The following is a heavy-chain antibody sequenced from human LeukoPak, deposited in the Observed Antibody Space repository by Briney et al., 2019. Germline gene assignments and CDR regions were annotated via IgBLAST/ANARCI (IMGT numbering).Heavy chain of an antibody. Sequence: GGSLRLSCEASGFTFSSYAMSWVRQAPGKGLEWVSGSTGSGGSSYYADSVKGRSTISRDNSKNTLYLQMNSLRAEDTAVYYCAKGRSEDYYESSGYWGQGTLVTVSS. D-gene: IGHD3-22*01. CDR1: GFTFSSYA. J-gene: IGHJ4*02. CDR3: AKGRSEDYYESSGY. CDR2: STGSGGSS. V-gene: IGHV3-23*01.